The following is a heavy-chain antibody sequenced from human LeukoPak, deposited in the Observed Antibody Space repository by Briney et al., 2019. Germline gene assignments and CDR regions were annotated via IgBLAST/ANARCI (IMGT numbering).Heavy chain of an antibody. CDR2: ISAYNGNT. V-gene: IGHV1-18*01. J-gene: IGHJ5*02. CDR1: GYTFTSYG. Sequence: ASVKVSCKASGYTFTSYGISWVRQAPGQGLEWMGWISAYNGNTNYAQKLQGRVTMTTDTSTSTAYMELSSLRSEDTAVYYCARDLMATIVGEFVNWFDPWGQGTLVTVSS. CDR3: ARDLMATIVGEFVNWFDP. D-gene: IGHD5-24*01.